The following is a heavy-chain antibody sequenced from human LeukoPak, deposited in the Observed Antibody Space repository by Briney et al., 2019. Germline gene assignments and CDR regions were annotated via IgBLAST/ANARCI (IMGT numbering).Heavy chain of an antibody. CDR3: ARDAQRGFDYSNSLKY. CDR2: IWSDGTNT. J-gene: IGHJ4*02. D-gene: IGHD4-11*01. V-gene: IGHV3-33*01. Sequence: PGGSLRLSCGATGFTFNHYGMHWVRQAPGKGLEWLAVIWSDGTNTYYADSVKGRFTISRVDYENTVYLQMNSLRPEDSGVYYCARDAQRGFDYSNSLKYWGQGTPVTVST. CDR1: GFTFNHYG.